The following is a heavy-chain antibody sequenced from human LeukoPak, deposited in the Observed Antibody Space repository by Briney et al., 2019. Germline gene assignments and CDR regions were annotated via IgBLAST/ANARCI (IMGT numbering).Heavy chain of an antibody. CDR1: GGSISSYY. V-gene: IGHV4-59*12. CDR2: IYYSGST. D-gene: IGHD5-18*01. J-gene: IGHJ4*02. CDR3: ARGLGYPPVY. Sequence: PSETLSLTCTVSGGSISSYYWSWIRQPSGKGLEWIGYIYYSGSTNYNPSLKSRVTISVDTSKNQFSLKLSSVTAADTAVYYCARGLGYPPVYWGQGTLVTVSS.